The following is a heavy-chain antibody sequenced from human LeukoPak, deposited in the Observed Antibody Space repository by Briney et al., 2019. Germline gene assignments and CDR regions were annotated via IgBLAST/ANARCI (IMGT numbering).Heavy chain of an antibody. J-gene: IGHJ4*02. V-gene: IGHV4-59*01. CDR1: GDFITAYY. Sequence: SETLSLTCTVSGDFITAYYWSWIRQPPGKGLEWIGYVYYSGSTEYNPSLRSRVTISLDMSKHQFSLNLTSVTAADTAVYYCASNTGTVFDYWGQGALVTVSS. CDR3: ASNTGTVFDY. CDR2: VYYSGST. D-gene: IGHD7-27*01.